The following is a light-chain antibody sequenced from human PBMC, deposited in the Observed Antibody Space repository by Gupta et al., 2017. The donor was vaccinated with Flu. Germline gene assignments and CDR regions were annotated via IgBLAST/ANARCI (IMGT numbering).Light chain of an antibody. Sequence: KAPIPCRASQSVGSSCLAWYQQKPGQAPRRLIYGASSRTAGIPDRFSGSGSGTDFTLTISRLEPEDFAVYYCQQYGSSPPLTFGGGTKVEIK. V-gene: IGKV3-20*01. CDR3: QQYGSSPPLT. CDR1: QSVGSSC. CDR2: GAS. J-gene: IGKJ4*01.